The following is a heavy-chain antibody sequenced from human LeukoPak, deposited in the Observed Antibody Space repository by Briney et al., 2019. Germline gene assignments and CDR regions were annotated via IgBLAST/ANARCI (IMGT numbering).Heavy chain of an antibody. CDR3: ARGGYYGSGNDFRFDP. V-gene: IGHV4-61*05. CDR2: TYYSGST. CDR1: GGSISSNTYY. J-gene: IGHJ5*02. Sequence: SETLSLTCTVSGGSISSNTYYWGWIRQPPGKGLEWIGYTYYSGSTNYNPSLKSRVTISVDTPKNQFSLKLTSVTAADTAVYFCARGGYYGSGNDFRFDPWGQGTLVTVSS. D-gene: IGHD3-10*01.